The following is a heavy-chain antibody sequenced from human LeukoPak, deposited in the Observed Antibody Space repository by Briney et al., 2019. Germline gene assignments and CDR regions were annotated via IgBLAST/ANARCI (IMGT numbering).Heavy chain of an antibody. V-gene: IGHV1-2*02. Sequence: ASVKVSCKASGYTFTGYYMHWVRQAPGQGLERMGWINPNSGGTNYAQKFQGRVTMTRDTSISTAYMELSRLRSDDTAVYYCARMYCSGGSCYYYFDYWGQGTLVTVSS. CDR3: ARMYCSGGSCYYYFDY. CDR1: GYTFTGYY. J-gene: IGHJ4*02. D-gene: IGHD2-15*01. CDR2: INPNSGGT.